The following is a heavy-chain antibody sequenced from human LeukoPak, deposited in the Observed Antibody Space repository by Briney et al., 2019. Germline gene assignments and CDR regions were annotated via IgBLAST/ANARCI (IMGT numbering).Heavy chain of an antibody. CDR3: ARQGSGWGFDY. V-gene: IGHV4-39*01. CDR2: IYYSGST. D-gene: IGHD6-19*01. Sequence: SETLSLTCTVSGGSISSSSYYWGWIRQPPGKGLEWIGSIYYSGSTYYNPSLKSRVTISVDTSKNQFSLKLSSVTAADTAVYYCARQGSGWGFDYWGQGTLVTVSS. J-gene: IGHJ4*02. CDR1: GGSISSSSYY.